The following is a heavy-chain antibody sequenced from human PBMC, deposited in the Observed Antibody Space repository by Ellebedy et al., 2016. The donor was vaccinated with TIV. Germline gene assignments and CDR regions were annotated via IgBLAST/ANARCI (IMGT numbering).Heavy chain of an antibody. V-gene: IGHV3-23*01. Sequence: GESLKISCAASGFTSSNYAISWVRQAPGKGLEWVSGVSGSGGRTYYADSVKGRFTNSRAISKNTLYLQMNSLRVEDTAVYYCARVSVRITMIFVAFTESSDWHFDLWGRGTLVTVSS. J-gene: IGHJ2*01. CDR2: VSGSGGRT. CDR1: GFTSSNYA. CDR3: ARVSVRITMIFVAFTESSDWHFDL. D-gene: IGHD3-22*01.